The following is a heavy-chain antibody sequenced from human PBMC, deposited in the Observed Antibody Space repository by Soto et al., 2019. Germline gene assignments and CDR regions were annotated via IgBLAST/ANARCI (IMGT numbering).Heavy chain of an antibody. CDR2: INPNSGGT. V-gene: IGHV1-2*02. J-gene: IGHJ4*02. D-gene: IGHD3-9*01. CDR3: AGDILTGYYYFDY. CDR1: GYTFTGYY. Sequence: ASVKVSCKASGYTFTGYYMHWVRQAPGQGLEWMGWINPNSGGTNYAQKFQGRVTMTRDTSISTAYMELSRLRSDDTAVYYCAGDILTGYYYFDYWGQGTLVTVSS.